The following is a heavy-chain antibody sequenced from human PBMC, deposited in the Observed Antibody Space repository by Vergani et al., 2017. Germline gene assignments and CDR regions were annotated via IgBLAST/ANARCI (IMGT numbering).Heavy chain of an antibody. CDR1: GGTFSSYA. Sequence: QVQLVQSGAEVKKPGSSVKVSCKASGGTFSSYAISWVRQAPGQGLEWMGGIIPIFGTANYAQKFQGGVTITADESTSTAYMGLSSLRSEDTAVYYCARGRLHCSSTSCYHRHPTPDWLLYPPSGVWGKGTTVTVSS. CDR3: ARGRLHCSSTSCYHRHPTPDWLLYPPSGV. J-gene: IGHJ6*04. D-gene: IGHD2-2*01. V-gene: IGHV1-69*01. CDR2: IIPIFGTA.